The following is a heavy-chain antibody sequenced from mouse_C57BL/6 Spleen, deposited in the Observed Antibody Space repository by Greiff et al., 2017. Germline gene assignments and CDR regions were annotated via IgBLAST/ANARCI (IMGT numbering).Heavy chain of an antibody. CDR1: GFSLTSYG. Sequence: VKLMESGPGLVQPSQSLSITCTVSGFSLTSYGVPWVRQSPGKGLEWLGVIWSGGSTDYTAAFISRLSISKDKTKSQVFFKMNSLQADDTAIYYCARMDYWGQGTSVTVSS. V-gene: IGHV2-2*01. CDR3: ARMDY. J-gene: IGHJ4*01. CDR2: IWSGGST.